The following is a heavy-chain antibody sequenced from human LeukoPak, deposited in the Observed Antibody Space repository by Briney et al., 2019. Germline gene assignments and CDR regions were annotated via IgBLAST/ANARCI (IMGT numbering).Heavy chain of an antibody. D-gene: IGHD6-19*01. CDR3: ARESWQTVTGAHDY. CDR2: INPNSGGT. V-gene: IGHV1-2*02. Sequence: GASVKVSCKASGYTFTGYYMHWVRQAPGQGLEWMGWINPNSGGTNYAQKFQGRVTMTRDTSISTAYMELRSLRSDDTAVYYCARESWQTVTGAHDYWGQGTLVTVSS. J-gene: IGHJ4*02. CDR1: GYTFTGYY.